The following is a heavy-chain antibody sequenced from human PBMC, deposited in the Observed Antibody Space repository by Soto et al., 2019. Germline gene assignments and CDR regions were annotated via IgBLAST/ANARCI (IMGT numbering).Heavy chain of an antibody. CDR3: ARAILLITHFDC. V-gene: IGHV3-30-3*01. CDR2: ISYDGSKK. CDR1: GFTFTSYP. J-gene: IGHJ4*02. D-gene: IGHD2-15*01. Sequence: GGSLRLSCAASGFTFTSYPMHWVRQSPGKGLEWVALISYDGSKKYYADYVVGRFTISRDSSKSTLYLQMNSLRAEDTAVYYCARAILLITHFDCWGQVTRVTVSS.